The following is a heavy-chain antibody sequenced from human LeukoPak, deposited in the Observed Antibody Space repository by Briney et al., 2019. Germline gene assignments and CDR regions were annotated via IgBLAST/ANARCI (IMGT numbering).Heavy chain of an antibody. CDR1: GGSISSSNW. CDR2: IYHSGST. CDR3: VRDRGDYGDSLFDY. J-gene: IGHJ4*02. V-gene: IGHV4-4*02. Sequence: PSETLSLTCAVSGGSISSSNWWSWVRQPPGKGLEWIGEIYHSGSTNYNPSLKSRVTMSVDTSKNQFSLKLSSVTAADTAVYYCVRDRGDYGDSLFDYWGQGTLVTVSS. D-gene: IGHD4-17*01.